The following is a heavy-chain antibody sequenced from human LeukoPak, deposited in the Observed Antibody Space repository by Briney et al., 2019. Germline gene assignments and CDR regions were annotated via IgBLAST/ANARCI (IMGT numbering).Heavy chain of an antibody. J-gene: IGHJ4*02. CDR3: AFGTAYYDSSGYYHPFDY. Sequence: ASVKVSCKASGGTFSSYAISWVRQAPGQGLEWMGGIIPIFGTANYAQKFQGRVTITADKSTSTAYMELSSLRSEDTAVYYCAFGTAYYDSSGYYHPFDYWGQGTLVTVSS. V-gene: IGHV1-69*06. D-gene: IGHD3-22*01. CDR1: GGTFSSYA. CDR2: IIPIFGTA.